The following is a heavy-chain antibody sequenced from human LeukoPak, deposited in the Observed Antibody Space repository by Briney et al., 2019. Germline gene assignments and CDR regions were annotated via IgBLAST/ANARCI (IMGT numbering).Heavy chain of an antibody. CDR2: ISYDGSNK. CDR3: AKVDRDGYTTD. J-gene: IGHJ4*02. V-gene: IGHV3-30*18. D-gene: IGHD5-24*01. Sequence: GGSLRLSCAASGFTFSSYGTHWVRQAPGKGLEWVAVISYDGSNKYYADSVKGRFTISRDNSKNTLYLQMNSLRAEDTAVYYCAKVDRDGYTTDWGQGTLVTVSS. CDR1: GFTFSSYG.